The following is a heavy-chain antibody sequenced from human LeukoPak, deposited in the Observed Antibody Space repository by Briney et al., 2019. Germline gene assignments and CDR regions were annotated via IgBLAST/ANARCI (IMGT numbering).Heavy chain of an antibody. J-gene: IGHJ4*02. CDR1: RFSFSKYG. V-gene: IGHV3-30*02. CDR3: AKDLYGDYGRGIDY. CDR2: IRYDGTNK. Sequence: PGGSLRLSCAASRFSFSKYGMHWVRQAPGKGLEWVAFIRYDGTNKYYVDSVKGRFTISRDNSKNTLYLQMNSLRAEGTAVYYCAKDLYGDYGRGIDYWGQGTLVTVSS. D-gene: IGHD4-17*01.